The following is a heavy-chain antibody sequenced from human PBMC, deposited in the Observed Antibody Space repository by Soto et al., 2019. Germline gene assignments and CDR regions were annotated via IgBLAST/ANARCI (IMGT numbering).Heavy chain of an antibody. CDR3: ARVDSSGSYFDS. D-gene: IGHD3-22*01. CDR2: IYYTGST. V-gene: IGHV4-59*01. CDR1: GGSISSYY. Sequence: SETLSLTCTVSGGSISSYYWSWIRQPPGKGLEWIAYIYYTGSTNYNPSLKSRVTLSADTSKNQFSLKLSSVTAVDTAMYYCARVDSSGSYFDSWGQGTLVTVS. J-gene: IGHJ4*02.